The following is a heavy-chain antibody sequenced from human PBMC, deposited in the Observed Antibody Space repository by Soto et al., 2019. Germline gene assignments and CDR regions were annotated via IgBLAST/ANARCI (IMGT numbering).Heavy chain of an antibody. Sequence: EVQLVESGGGLVKAGGSLRLFCTASGFTFRNYNMNWVRQAPGKGLEWVSSISTGGAYMFYADSVKGRFTISRDNAQNSLFLQIDSPRAEDTAVYYCARDIASTGGDYFVSWGPGTLVTVSS. D-gene: IGHD4-17*01. J-gene: IGHJ4*01. V-gene: IGHV3-21*06. CDR1: GFTFRNYN. CDR2: ISTGGAYM. CDR3: ARDIASTGGDYFVS.